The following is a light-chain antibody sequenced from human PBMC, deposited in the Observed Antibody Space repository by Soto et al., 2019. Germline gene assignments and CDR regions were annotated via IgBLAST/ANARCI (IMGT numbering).Light chain of an antibody. Sequence: DIQVTQSPSTLSRSVGDRGTISCRSSQSIYNKLAWYQQKPGKAPKYLIYDASSLGSGVPSRFSDSGSGTEFTLSISSLQPDDFATYYCQQYNTYPWKCGQGTKVDIK. CDR3: QQYNTYPWK. CDR2: DAS. J-gene: IGKJ1*01. CDR1: QSIYNK. V-gene: IGKV1-5*01.